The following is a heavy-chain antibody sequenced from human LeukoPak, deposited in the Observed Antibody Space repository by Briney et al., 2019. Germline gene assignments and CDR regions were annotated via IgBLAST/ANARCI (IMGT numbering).Heavy chain of an antibody. Sequence: GGSLRLSCAASGFTFSDYYMNWIRQAPGKGLELVSYISSSGSTTHYVDSVKGRFTTSRDNTKSSLYLQMNSLRAEDTAVYYCVSGNDPDSTWENYRLDAFDIWGQGTTVIVSS. CDR1: GFTFSDYY. D-gene: IGHD3-16*02. V-gene: IGHV3-11*04. J-gene: IGHJ3*02. CDR2: ISSSGSTT. CDR3: VSGNDPDSTWENYRLDAFDI.